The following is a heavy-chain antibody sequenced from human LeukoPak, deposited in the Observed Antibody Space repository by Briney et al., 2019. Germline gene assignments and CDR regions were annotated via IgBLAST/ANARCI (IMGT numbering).Heavy chain of an antibody. J-gene: IGHJ4*02. D-gene: IGHD3-3*01. V-gene: IGHV4-39*06. Sequence: PSETLSLTCTVSGGSISSSSYYWGWLRQPPGKGLEWIGSIYYSGSTYYNPSLKSRVTISVDTSKNQFPLKLSSVTAADTAVYYCARDQGYYDFWSGRVDYWGQGTLVTVSS. CDR2: IYYSGST. CDR1: GGSISSSSYY. CDR3: ARDQGYYDFWSGRVDY.